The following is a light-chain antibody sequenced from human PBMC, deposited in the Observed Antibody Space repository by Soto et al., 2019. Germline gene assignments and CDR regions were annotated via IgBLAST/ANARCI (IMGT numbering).Light chain of an antibody. V-gene: IGKV1-33*01. Sequence: DIQMTQSPPSLSASVGDRVTITCQASHDIGNSLNWYQAKPGQAPKLVIYDAYNLETGVPSTFSGSGYGALFTFTISGLRPEDIATYYCQKSDHLPLFGPGTKVDLK. CDR3: QKSDHLPL. J-gene: IGKJ3*01. CDR2: DAY. CDR1: HDIGNS.